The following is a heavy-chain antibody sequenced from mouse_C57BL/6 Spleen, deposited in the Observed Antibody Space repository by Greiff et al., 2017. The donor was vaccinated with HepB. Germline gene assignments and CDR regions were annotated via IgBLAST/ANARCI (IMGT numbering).Heavy chain of an antibody. D-gene: IGHD2-4*01. J-gene: IGHJ1*03. Sequence: VQLKESGGGLVKPGGSLKLSCAASGFTFSDYGMHWVRQAPEKGLEWVAYISSGSSTIYYADTVKGRFTIFRENAKNTLFLQMTSLRSEDTAMYYCARDYDSWYFDVWGTGTTVTVAS. V-gene: IGHV5-17*01. CDR2: ISSGSSTI. CDR3: ARDYDSWYFDV. CDR1: GFTFSDYG.